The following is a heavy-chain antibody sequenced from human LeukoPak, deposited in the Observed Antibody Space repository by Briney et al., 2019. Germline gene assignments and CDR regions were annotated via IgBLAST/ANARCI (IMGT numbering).Heavy chain of an antibody. CDR2: IYSGGST. Sequence: GASLRLSCAASGFTVSSNYMSWVRQAPGKGLEWVSVIYSGGSTYYADSVKGRFTISRDNFKDTLSLQMNGLRAEDTAVYYCARGGTLKTYYFDYWGQGTLVTVSS. CDR3: ARGGTLKTYYFDY. D-gene: IGHD1-26*01. J-gene: IGHJ4*02. V-gene: IGHV3-53*01. CDR1: GFTVSSNY.